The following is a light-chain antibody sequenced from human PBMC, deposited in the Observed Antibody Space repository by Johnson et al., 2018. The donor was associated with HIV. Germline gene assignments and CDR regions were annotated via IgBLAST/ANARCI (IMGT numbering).Light chain of an antibody. J-gene: IGLJ1*01. Sequence: QPVLTQPPSVSAAPGQRVNISCSGHSSNIENYFVSWYQQLPGAAPRLLIYEDYKRPSGIPDRFSGSKSGASATLGITGLQTGDEADYYCGVWDASLGPHYGFGTGTTITVL. CDR3: GVWDASLGPHYG. V-gene: IGLV1-51*02. CDR2: EDY. CDR1: SSNIENYF.